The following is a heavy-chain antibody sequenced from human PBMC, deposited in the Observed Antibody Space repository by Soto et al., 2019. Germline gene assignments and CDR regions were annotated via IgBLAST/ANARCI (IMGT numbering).Heavy chain of an antibody. CDR2: IYYSGST. V-gene: IGHV4-61*08. CDR1: GGSISNGDYY. J-gene: IGHJ4*02. CDR3: ARRVHTKYGDYYIDY. D-gene: IGHD4-17*01. Sequence: ETLSLTCTVSGGSISNGDYYWTWIRQPPGKGLEWIGYIYYSGSTNYNPSLKSRVTISVDTSKNQFSLKLSSVTAADTAVYYCARRVHTKYGDYYIDYWGQGTLVTVSS.